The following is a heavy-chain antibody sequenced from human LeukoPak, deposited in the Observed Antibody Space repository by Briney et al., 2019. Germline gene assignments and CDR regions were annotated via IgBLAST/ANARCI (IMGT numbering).Heavy chain of an antibody. V-gene: IGHV4-34*01. J-gene: IGHJ2*01. Sequence: PSETLSLTCAVYDGSFSAYCWSWIRQPPGKGLEWIGEIYHSGSANYNPSLQSRVTISVDTSKNQFSLKLSSVNAADTAVYYCARGLGGGNSVYFDLWGRGTLVTVSS. CDR3: ARGLGGGNSVYFDL. CDR2: IYHSGSA. D-gene: IGHD4-23*01. CDR1: DGSFSAYC.